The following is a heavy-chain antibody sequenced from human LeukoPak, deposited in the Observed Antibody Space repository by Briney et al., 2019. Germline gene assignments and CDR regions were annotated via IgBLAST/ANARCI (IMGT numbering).Heavy chain of an antibody. J-gene: IGHJ6*03. CDR1: GYTFTGYY. CDR3: ARVDMATIAYYMDV. Sequence: GASVKVSCKASGYTFTGYYMHWVRQAPGQGLEWMGWINPNSGGTNYAQKFQGRVTMTRDTSISTAYMELSRLRSDDTAVYYCARVDMATIAYYMDVWGKGTTVTVSS. CDR2: INPNSGGT. V-gene: IGHV1-2*02. D-gene: IGHD5-24*01.